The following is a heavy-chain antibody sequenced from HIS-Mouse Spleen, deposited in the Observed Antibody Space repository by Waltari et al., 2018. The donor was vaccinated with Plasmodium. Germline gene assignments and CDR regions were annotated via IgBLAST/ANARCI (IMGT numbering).Heavy chain of an antibody. D-gene: IGHD3-9*01. V-gene: IGHV3-23*01. CDR3: AKTIKYYDILTGYPFDY. CDR2: ISGSGGST. J-gene: IGHJ4*02. Sequence: VQLLESGGGLVQPGGSLRLSCAASGFSFCSYAMIWVRQAPGKGLEWVSAISGSGGSTYYADSVKGRFTISRDNSKNTLYLQMNSLRAEDTAVYYCAKTIKYYDILTGYPFDYWGQGTLVTVSS. CDR1: GFSFCSYA.